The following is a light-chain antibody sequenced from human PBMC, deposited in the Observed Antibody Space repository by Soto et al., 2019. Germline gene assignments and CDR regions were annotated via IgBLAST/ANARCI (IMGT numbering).Light chain of an antibody. CDR2: DAS. J-gene: IGKJ2*01. V-gene: IGKV3-11*01. CDR3: QQRSNWPPGIYT. Sequence: EIVLTQSPATLSLSPGERATLSCRASQSVSSYLAWYQQKPGQAPRLLIYDASKRATGIPARFSGSGSGTDFTRTISSLEPEDFAVYYCQQRSNWPPGIYTFGQGTQLEIK. CDR1: QSVSSY.